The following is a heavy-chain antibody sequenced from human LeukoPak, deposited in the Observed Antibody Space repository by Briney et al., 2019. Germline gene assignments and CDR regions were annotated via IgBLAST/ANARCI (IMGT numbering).Heavy chain of an antibody. V-gene: IGHV4-39*01. CDR2: IYYSGST. CDR3: ARHLSRDWVLWFGELAFDY. Sequence: SETLSLTCTVSGGSISSSSYYWGWIRQPPGKGLEWIGSIYYSGSTYYNPSLKSRVTISVDTSKNQFSLRLSSVTAADTAVYYCARHLSRDWVLWFGELAFDYWGQGTLVTVSS. J-gene: IGHJ4*02. CDR1: GGSISSSSYY. D-gene: IGHD3-10*01.